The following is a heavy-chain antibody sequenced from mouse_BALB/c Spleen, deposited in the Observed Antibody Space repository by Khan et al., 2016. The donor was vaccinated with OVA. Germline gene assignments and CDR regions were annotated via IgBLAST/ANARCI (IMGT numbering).Heavy chain of an antibody. V-gene: IGHV1S132*01. Sequence: VHLVESGAELVRPGASVKLSCKTSGYNFNSYWIHWVKQRSGQGLEWIARIYPGTDNSYYNEKLKDKATMNAGKSSSTAYMHLSSLKTEDSDVYFCAREEALYPFDPWGQGTTLTVSS. CDR3: AREEALYPFDP. D-gene: IGHD3-2*02. CDR1: GYNFNSYW. J-gene: IGHJ2*01. CDR2: IYPGTDNS.